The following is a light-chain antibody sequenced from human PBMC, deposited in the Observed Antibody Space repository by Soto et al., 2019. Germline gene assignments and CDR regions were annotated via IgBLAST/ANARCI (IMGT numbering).Light chain of an antibody. CDR3: SSYAGSNNQV. V-gene: IGLV2-8*01. J-gene: IGLJ1*01. CDR1: SSDVGGYNY. CDR2: EVS. Sequence: QSALTQPPSASGSPGQSATISCTGTSSDVGGYNYVSWYQQHPGKAPKLMIYEVSKRPSGVPDRFSGSKSGNTASLTVSGLQAEDEADYYCSSYAGSNNQVFGTGTKVTVL.